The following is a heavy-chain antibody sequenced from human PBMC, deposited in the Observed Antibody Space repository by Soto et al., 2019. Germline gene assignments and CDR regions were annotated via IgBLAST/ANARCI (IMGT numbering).Heavy chain of an antibody. CDR3: ARDRSERYYGSDESGFDP. CDR1: GFTVSSNY. J-gene: IGHJ5*02. V-gene: IGHV3-66*01. Sequence: EVQLVESGGGLVQPGGSLRLSCAASGFTVSSNYMSWVRQAPGKGLEWVSVIYSGGSTYYADSVKGRFTISRDNSKNTLYLQMNSLRAEDTAVYYCARDRSERYYGSDESGFDPWGQGTLVTVSS. D-gene: IGHD3-10*01. CDR2: IYSGGST.